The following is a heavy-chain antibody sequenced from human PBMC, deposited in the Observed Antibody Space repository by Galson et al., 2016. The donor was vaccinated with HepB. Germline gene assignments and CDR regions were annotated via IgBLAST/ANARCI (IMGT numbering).Heavy chain of an antibody. CDR1: GYTFTNYW. J-gene: IGHJ4*02. CDR2: IYPGDSDF. Sequence: QSGAEVKKPGESLTISCKGSGYTFTNYWIGWVRQMPGKGLEWMGMIYPGDSDFRSSPSFQGQVPISAVQSISTAYLQGISLKASDTAMYYCARLDSSGVYSDYWGQGTLVTVSS. D-gene: IGHD3-22*01. CDR3: ARLDSSGVYSDY. V-gene: IGHV5-51*01.